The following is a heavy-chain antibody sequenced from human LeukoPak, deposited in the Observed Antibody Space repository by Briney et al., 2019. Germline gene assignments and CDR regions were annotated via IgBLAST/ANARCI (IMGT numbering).Heavy chain of an antibody. CDR2: INAGNGNT. CDR1: GYTFTSYA. V-gene: IGHV1-3*01. Sequence: AASVKVSCKASGYTFTSYAMHWVRQAPGQRLEWMGWINAGNGNTKYSQKFQGRVTITRDTSASTAYMELSSLRSEDTAVCYCARLYCSGGSCYSGFDYWGQGTLVTVSS. CDR3: ARLYCSGGSCYSGFDY. J-gene: IGHJ4*02. D-gene: IGHD2-15*01.